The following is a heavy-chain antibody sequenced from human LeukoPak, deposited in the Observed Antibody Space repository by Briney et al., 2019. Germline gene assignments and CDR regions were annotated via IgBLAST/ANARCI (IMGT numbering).Heavy chain of an antibody. V-gene: IGHV1-46*01. Sequence: ASVKVSCKASGYTFTSYYMHWVRRAPGQGLEWMGIINPSGGSTSYAQKFQGRVTMTRDTSTSTVYMELSSLRSEDTAVYYCARMGGSGSGPHGFDPWGQGTLVTVSS. CDR3: ARMGGSGSGPHGFDP. CDR1: GYTFTSYY. D-gene: IGHD3-10*01. J-gene: IGHJ5*02. CDR2: INPSGGST.